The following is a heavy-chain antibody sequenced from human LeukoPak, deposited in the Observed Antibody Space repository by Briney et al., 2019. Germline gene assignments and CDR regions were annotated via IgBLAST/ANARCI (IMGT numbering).Heavy chain of an antibody. J-gene: IGHJ6*03. CDR2: INHSGST. CDR3: ARRNDYVWGRLYYMDV. Sequence: SETLSLTCAVYGVSFSGYYWSWIRQPPGKGLEWIGEINHSGSTNYNPSLKSRVTISVDTSKNQFSLKLSSVTAADTAVYYCARRNDYVWGRLYYMDVWGKGTTVTISS. V-gene: IGHV4-34*01. CDR1: GVSFSGYY. D-gene: IGHD3-16*01.